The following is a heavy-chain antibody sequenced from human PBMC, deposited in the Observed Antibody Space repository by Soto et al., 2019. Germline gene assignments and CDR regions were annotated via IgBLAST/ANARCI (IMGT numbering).Heavy chain of an antibody. CDR3: AREPMVRAAHGFDI. J-gene: IGHJ3*02. D-gene: IGHD3-10*01. Sequence: ASVKVSCKASGYTFTGHYMHWVRQAPGQGLEWMGWINPNSIGTNYAQKFQGRVTMTRDTSISTAFMELTRLRSDDTAVYYCAREPMVRAAHGFDIWGQGTMVTVSS. V-gene: IGHV1-2*02. CDR1: GYTFTGHY. CDR2: INPNSIGT.